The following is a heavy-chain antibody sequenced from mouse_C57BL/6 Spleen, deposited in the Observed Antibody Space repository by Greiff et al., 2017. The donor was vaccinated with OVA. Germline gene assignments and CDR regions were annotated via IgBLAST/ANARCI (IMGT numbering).Heavy chain of an antibody. J-gene: IGHJ4*01. V-gene: IGHV1-15*01. CDR1: GYTFTDYE. D-gene: IGHD2-2*01. Sequence: QVQLKESGAELVRPGASVTLSCKASGYTFTDYEMHWVKQTPVHGLEWIGAIDPETGGTAYNQKFKGKAILTADKSSSTAYMELRSLTSEDSAVYYCMVTTYYAMDYWGQGTSVTVSS. CDR3: MVTTYYAMDY. CDR2: IDPETGGT.